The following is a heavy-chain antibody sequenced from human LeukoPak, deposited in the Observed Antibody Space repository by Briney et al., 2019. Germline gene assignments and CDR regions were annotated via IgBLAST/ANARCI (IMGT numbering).Heavy chain of an antibody. D-gene: IGHD5/OR15-5a*01. CDR2: ISGSGGSP. Sequence: GGSLRPSCAASGFTFSTYAMSWVRQAPGKGLGWVSVISGSGGSPYYADSVKGRFTISRDNSKNTLYLQMNSLRAEDMGVYYCAKGGSVTAPDDAFDIWGQGTMVTVSS. J-gene: IGHJ3*02. CDR3: AKGGSVTAPDDAFDI. V-gene: IGHV3-23*01. CDR1: GFTFSTYA.